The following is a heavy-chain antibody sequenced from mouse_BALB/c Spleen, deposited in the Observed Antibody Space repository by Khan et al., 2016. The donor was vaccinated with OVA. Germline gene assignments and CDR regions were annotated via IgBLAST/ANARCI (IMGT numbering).Heavy chain of an antibody. Sequence: VQLQQSGPGLVQPSQSLSITCTVSGFSLTTYGVHWVRQSPGKGLEWLGVIWSGGSTDYNAAFIYRLSISKDNSTSQVLFKMHSLQANYTAIDYCARNDYYDEGLAYWGQGTLVTVSA. D-gene: IGHD1-1*01. CDR3: ARNDYYDEGLAY. CDR2: IWSGGST. CDR1: GFSLTTYG. J-gene: IGHJ3*01. V-gene: IGHV2-2*02.